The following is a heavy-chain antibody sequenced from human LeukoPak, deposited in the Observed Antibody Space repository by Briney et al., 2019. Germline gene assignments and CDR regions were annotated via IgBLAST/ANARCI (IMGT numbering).Heavy chain of an antibody. D-gene: IGHD5-24*01. Sequence: ASVKVSCKASGGTFSSYAISWVRQAPGQGLEWMGGIIPIFGTANYAQKFQGRVTITADKSTSTAYMELSSLRSEDTAVYYCARGVGMATILYYFDYWGQGTLVTVSS. CDR1: GGTFSSYA. V-gene: IGHV1-69*06. CDR2: IIPIFGTA. CDR3: ARGVGMATILYYFDY. J-gene: IGHJ4*02.